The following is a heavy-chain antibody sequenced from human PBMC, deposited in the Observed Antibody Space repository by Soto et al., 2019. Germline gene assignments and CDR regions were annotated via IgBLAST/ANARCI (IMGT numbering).Heavy chain of an antibody. Sequence: PSETLPLTCAVYGGSFSGYYWSWIRQPPGKGLEWIGEINHSGSTNYNPSLKSRVTISVDTSKNQFSLKLSSVTAADTAVDYCARAGSSRYDGMDVWGQGNTVT. CDR1: GGSFSGYY. J-gene: IGHJ6*02. V-gene: IGHV4-34*01. CDR2: INHSGST. CDR3: ARAGSSRYDGMDV. D-gene: IGHD6-6*01.